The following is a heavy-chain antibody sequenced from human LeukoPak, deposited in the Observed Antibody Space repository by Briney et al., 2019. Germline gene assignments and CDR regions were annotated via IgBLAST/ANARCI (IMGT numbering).Heavy chain of an antibody. CDR2: ISDSGGRT. J-gene: IGHJ4*02. V-gene: IGHV3-23*01. CDR1: GFAFHTFA. D-gene: IGHD3-22*01. Sequence: GGSLRLSCVVSGFAFHTFAMSWVRQAPGRGLEGVSAISDSGGRTYYADSVKGRFTISRDNSKNTLYLQMNSLRADDTAVYYCAKDRNLYYYDKSDWPSHYFDSWGQGTLVTVSS. CDR3: AKDRNLYYYDKSDWPSHYFDS.